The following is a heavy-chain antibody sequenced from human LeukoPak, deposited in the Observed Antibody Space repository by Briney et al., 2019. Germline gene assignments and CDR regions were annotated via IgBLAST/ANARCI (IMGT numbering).Heavy chain of an antibody. CDR3: ARGFYTVNFDY. CDR2: ISYDGSNK. CDR1: GFTFSSYA. D-gene: IGHD2-2*02. Sequence: PGGSLRLSCAASGFTFSSYAMHWVRQAPGKGLEWAAVISYDGSNKYYADSVKGRFTISRDNSKNTLYLQMNSLRAEDTAVYYCARGFYTVNFDYWGQGTLVTVSS. J-gene: IGHJ4*02. V-gene: IGHV3-30*04.